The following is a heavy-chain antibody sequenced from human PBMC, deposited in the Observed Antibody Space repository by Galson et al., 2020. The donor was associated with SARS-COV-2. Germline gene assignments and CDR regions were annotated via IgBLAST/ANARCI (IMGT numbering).Heavy chain of an antibody. CDR3: ARRVRAVAVAYIWFDP. J-gene: IGHJ5*02. CDR1: GYTLTGYY. Sequence: ASVKVSCKASGYTLTGYYMHWVRQAPGQGLEWMGWINPNSGGTNYAQKFQGRVTMTRDTSISTAYMELSRLRSDDTAVYYCARRVRAVAVAYIWFDPWGQGTLVTVSS. D-gene: IGHD6-19*01. CDR2: INPNSGGT. V-gene: IGHV1-2*02.